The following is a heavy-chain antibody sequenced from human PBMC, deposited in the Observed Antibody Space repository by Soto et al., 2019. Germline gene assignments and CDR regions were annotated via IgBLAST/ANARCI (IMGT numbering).Heavy chain of an antibody. D-gene: IGHD2-2*01. CDR1: GYTFTSYG. J-gene: IGHJ6*02. Sequence: ASVKVSCKASGYTFTSYGISWVRQAPGQGLEWMGWISAYNGNTNYAQKLQGRVTMTTDTSTSTAYMELRSLRSDDTAVYYCARDGTRVVEMATISGYYYGMDVWGQGTTVTVSS. CDR2: ISAYNGNT. CDR3: ARDGTRVVEMATISGYYYGMDV. V-gene: IGHV1-18*01.